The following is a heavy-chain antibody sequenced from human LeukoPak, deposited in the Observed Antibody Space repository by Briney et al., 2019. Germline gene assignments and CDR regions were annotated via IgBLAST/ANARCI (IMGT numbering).Heavy chain of an antibody. V-gene: IGHV3-48*02. J-gene: IGHJ4*02. CDR1: GFTFKTYS. Sequence: GGSLRLSCAASGFTFKTYSMVWVRQAPGKGLEWVSYISSGGGVIHYADSVKGRFTTSRENAQNSLYLQMNSLRDEDTAVYYCARVGVSTWASSWDHWGQGTLVTVSS. CDR2: ISSGGGVI. D-gene: IGHD2-2*01. CDR3: ARVGVSTWASSWDH.